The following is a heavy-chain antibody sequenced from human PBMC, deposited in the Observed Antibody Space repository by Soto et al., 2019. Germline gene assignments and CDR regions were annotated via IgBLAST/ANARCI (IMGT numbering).Heavy chain of an antibody. V-gene: IGHV3-30*18. D-gene: IGHD5-12*01. CDR2: ISYDGSNK. CDR1: GFTFSSYG. Sequence: GGSLRLSCAASGFTFSSYGMHWVRQAPGKGLEWVAVISYDGSNKYYADSVKGRFTISRDNSKNTLYLQMNSLRAEDTAVYYCAKDRGYEFGSYFDYWGQGTLVTVSS. CDR3: AKDRGYEFGSYFDY. J-gene: IGHJ4*02.